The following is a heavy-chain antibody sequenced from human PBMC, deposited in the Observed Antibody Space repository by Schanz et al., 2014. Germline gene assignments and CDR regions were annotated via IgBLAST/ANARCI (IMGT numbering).Heavy chain of an antibody. CDR1: GFAFSSYG. V-gene: IGHV3-23*04. CDR3: AKTLFPGGTQTFGN. Sequence: EVQLVQSGGGLVQPGGSLRLSCLASGFAFSSYGMNWLRQAPGKGLEWVSVIGVDGTTTYYADSVKGRFTISRDNSKNTLYLQMNSLRAEDTAVYYCAKTLFPGGTQTFGNWGRGTLVTVSS. J-gene: IGHJ4*02. CDR2: IGVDGTTT. D-gene: IGHD2-8*02.